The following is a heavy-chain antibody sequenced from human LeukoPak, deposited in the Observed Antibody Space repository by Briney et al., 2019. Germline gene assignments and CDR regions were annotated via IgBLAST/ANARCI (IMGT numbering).Heavy chain of an antibody. CDR3: AAGAYVWGSYRQGAFDI. D-gene: IGHD3-16*02. CDR1: GGSISSYY. J-gene: IGHJ3*02. CDR2: IYTSGST. Sequence: PSETLSLTCTVSGGSISSYYWSWIRQPAGKGLEWIGRIYTSGSTNYNPSLKSRVTMSVDTSKNQFSLKLSSVTAADTAVYYCAAGAYVWGSYRQGAFDIWGQGTMVTVSS. V-gene: IGHV4-4*07.